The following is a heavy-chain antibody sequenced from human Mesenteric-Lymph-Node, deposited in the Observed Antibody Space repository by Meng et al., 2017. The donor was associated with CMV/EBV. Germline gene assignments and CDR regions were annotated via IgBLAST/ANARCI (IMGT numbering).Heavy chain of an antibody. CDR2: ISDSGYNT. V-gene: IGHV3-23*01. CDR3: AKEYCSSTSCFYEAIDI. CDR1: GFAFSSYA. J-gene: IGHJ3*02. D-gene: IGHD2-2*01. Sequence: GGSLRLSCAASGFAFSSYAMHWVRQAPGKGLEWVSGISDSGYNTYNADSVKGRSTISRDNSKNTLFLQMNSLRAEDTAVYYCAKEYCSSTSCFYEAIDIWGQGTMVTVSS.